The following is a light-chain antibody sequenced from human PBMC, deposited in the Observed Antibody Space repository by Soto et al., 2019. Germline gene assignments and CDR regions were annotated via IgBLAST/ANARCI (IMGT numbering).Light chain of an antibody. V-gene: IGLV2-14*01. J-gene: IGLJ1*01. Sequence: QSLLTQPASGSGSPGQSITISCTGTSSDVGGYNYVSWYQQHPGKAPKLMIYDVSNRPSGVSNRFSGSKSGNTASLTISGLQAEDEADYYCSSYTSSSTPYVFGTGTKVTVL. CDR3: SSYTSSSTPYV. CDR1: SSDVGGYNY. CDR2: DVS.